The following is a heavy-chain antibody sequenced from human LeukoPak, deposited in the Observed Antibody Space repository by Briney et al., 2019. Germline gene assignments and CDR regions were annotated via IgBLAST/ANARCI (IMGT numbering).Heavy chain of an antibody. CDR1: GGTFSKYA. D-gene: IGHD2-2*01. CDR2: IVPIFSTT. J-gene: IGHJ5*02. V-gene: IGHV1-69*01. Sequence: SVKVSCKASGGTFSKYAISWVRQAPGQGLEWMGGIVPIFSTTNYAQKFQARVTITADESTSTAYMELSSLRSDDTAMYYCARQDAKCSSTSCYAGGWFDPWGQGTPVTVSS. CDR3: ARQDAKCSSTSCYAGGWFDP.